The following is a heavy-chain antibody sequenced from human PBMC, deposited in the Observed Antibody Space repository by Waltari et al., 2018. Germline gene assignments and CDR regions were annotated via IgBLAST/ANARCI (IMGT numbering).Heavy chain of an antibody. D-gene: IGHD2-2*01. J-gene: IGHJ4*02. CDR2: IHNDGSIM. CDR1: GFTFSSYH. CDR3: ARASLVPAAHFDL. Sequence: EEQLVESGGGLVQPGGSLRPSCAASGFTFSSYHMNWVRQSPVKGLEWLLYIHNDGSIMHYADSVRGRFTISRDNAKNSLYLQMNSLRDEDTAVYYCARASLVPAAHFDLWGLGTLVTVSS. V-gene: IGHV3-48*03.